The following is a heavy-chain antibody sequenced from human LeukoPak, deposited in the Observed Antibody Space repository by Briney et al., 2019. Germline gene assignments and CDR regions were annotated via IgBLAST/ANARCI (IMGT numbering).Heavy chain of an antibody. CDR1: GYTFTGYY. Sequence: ASVKVSCEASGYTFTGYYMHWVRQAPGQGLEWMGWINPNSGGTNYAQKFQGRVTMTRDTSISTAYMELSRLRSDDTAVYYCARAGDSSGYYYDYWGQGTLVTVSS. V-gene: IGHV1-2*02. D-gene: IGHD3-22*01. CDR3: ARAGDSSGYYYDY. CDR2: INPNSGGT. J-gene: IGHJ4*02.